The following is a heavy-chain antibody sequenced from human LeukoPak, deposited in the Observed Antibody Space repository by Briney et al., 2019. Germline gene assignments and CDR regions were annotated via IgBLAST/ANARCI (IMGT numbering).Heavy chain of an antibody. Sequence: GGSLRLSCAASGFTFSSYAMHWVRQAPGKGLEYVSAISSNGGSTYYANSVKGRFTISRDNSKNTLYLQMGSLRAEDMAVYYCATEDYDSSGYGHWGQGTLVTVSS. CDR2: ISSNGGST. J-gene: IGHJ4*02. CDR1: GFTFSSYA. V-gene: IGHV3-64*01. CDR3: ATEDYDSSGYGH. D-gene: IGHD3-22*01.